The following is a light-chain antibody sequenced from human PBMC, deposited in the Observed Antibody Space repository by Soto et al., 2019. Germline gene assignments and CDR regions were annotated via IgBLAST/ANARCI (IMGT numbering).Light chain of an antibody. J-gene: IGLJ1*01. CDR1: SSDVGAYNY. V-gene: IGLV2-14*01. CDR2: DVS. CDR3: TSYTTSSTLYV. Sequence: SVPTQPASVTGSPGQSITISCTGTSSDVGAYNYVSWYQQHPGKAPKLIIYDVSNRPSGISNRFSGSKSANTASLTISGLQTEDEADYFCTSYTTSSTLYVFGTGTKVTVL.